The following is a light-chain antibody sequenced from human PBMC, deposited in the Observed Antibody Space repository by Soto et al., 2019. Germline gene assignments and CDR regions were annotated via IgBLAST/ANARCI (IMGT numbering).Light chain of an antibody. CDR1: SSDVGSYNL. Sequence: SALTQPASVSGSPGQSITISCTGTSSDVGSYNLVSWYQQHPGKAPKLMIYEVSKRPSGVSNRFSGSKSGNTASLTISGLQAEDEADYYCNSFTTSSTYVFGTGTKVTVL. CDR3: NSFTTSSTYV. J-gene: IGLJ1*01. CDR2: EVS. V-gene: IGLV2-14*02.